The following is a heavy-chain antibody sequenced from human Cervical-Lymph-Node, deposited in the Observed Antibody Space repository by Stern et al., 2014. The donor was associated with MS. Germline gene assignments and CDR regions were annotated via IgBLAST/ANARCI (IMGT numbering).Heavy chain of an antibody. V-gene: IGHV3-7*01. Sequence: EVQLLESEGVLVQPGGSLKLSCAASGFTFSRYWMTWVRQAPGKGLEWVANIKEDGSEQYYVDSVKGRFTMSRDNAKNSLYLQMNSLRAEDTAVYYCARRVLVAMGGYPKTLDVWGRGTTVTVSS. CDR3: ARRVLVAMGGYPKTLDV. J-gene: IGHJ6*02. D-gene: IGHD2-2*01. CDR2: IKEDGSEQ. CDR1: GFTFSRYW.